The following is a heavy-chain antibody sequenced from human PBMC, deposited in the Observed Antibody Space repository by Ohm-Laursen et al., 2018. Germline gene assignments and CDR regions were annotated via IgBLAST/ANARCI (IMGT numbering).Heavy chain of an antibody. J-gene: IGHJ4*02. V-gene: IGHV1-2*02. CDR1: GYTFTGYY. CDR2: INPNSGGT. D-gene: IGHD3-22*01. CDR3: ARDADYYDSSGYSNFDY. Sequence: SVKVSCKASGYTFTGYYMHWVRQAPGQGLEWMGWINPNSGGTNYAQKFQGRVTMTRDTSISTAYMELSRLRSDDTAVYYCARDADYYDSSGYSNFDYWGRGTLVTVSS.